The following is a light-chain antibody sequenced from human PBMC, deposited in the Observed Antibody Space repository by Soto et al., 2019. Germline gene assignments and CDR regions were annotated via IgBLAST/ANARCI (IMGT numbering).Light chain of an antibody. V-gene: IGLV1-40*01. J-gene: IGLJ1*01. CDR3: CSYAGSSHV. CDR2: VNT. Sequence: QSVLTQPPSVSGAPGQTITISCTGSSSNIGADFGVHWYQQLPGAAPKLVIFVNTNRPSGVPDRFSGSKSGNTASLTISGLQTEDEADYYCCSYAGSSHVFGTGTKLTVL. CDR1: SSNIGADFG.